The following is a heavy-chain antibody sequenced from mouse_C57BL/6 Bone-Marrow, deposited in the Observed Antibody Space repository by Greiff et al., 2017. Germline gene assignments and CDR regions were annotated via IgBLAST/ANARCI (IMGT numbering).Heavy chain of an antibody. J-gene: IGHJ2*01. CDR3: TRDYDGSDY. CDR1: GYTFTDYE. V-gene: IGHV1-15*01. D-gene: IGHD1-1*01. CDR2: IDPETGGT. Sequence: QVQLQQSGAELVRPGASVTLSCKASGYTFTDYEMHWVKQTPVHGLEWIGAIDPETGGTAYNQKFKGKAILTADKSSSTAYMELRSLTSEDSAVYYCTRDYDGSDYWGQGTTLTVSS.